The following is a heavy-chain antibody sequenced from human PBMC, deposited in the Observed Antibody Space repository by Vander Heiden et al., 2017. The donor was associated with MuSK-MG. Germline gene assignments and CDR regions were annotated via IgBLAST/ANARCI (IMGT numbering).Heavy chain of an antibody. CDR3: AKGRGDRYGIADY. V-gene: IGHV1-69*01. CDR2: IIPIFGKA. CDR1: GGTFSSYA. Sequence: QVQLVQSGAEVKKPGSSVKVSCKASGGTFSSYAISWVRQAPGQGLEWMGGIIPIFGKANDAQKVQGRVTITADESTSTAYMEMRRMRSEDTAVYYFAKGRGDRYGIADYWCQGTMVTVCS. J-gene: IGHJ4*02. D-gene: IGHD5-18*01.